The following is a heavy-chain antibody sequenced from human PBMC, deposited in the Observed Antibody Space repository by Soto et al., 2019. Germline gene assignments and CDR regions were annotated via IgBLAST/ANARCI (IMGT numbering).Heavy chain of an antibody. Sequence: SETLSLTCTVSGGSISSGDYYWSWIRQPPGKGLEWIGYIYYSGSTYYNPSLKSRVTISVDTSKNQFSLKLSSVTAADTAAYYCARASGIAAARLVDPWGQGTLVTVSS. CDR3: ARASGIAAARLVDP. D-gene: IGHD6-13*01. J-gene: IGHJ5*02. V-gene: IGHV4-30-4*01. CDR1: GGSISSGDYY. CDR2: IYYSGST.